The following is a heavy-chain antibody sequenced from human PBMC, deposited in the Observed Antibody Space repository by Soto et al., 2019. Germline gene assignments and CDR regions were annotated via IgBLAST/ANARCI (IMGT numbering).Heavy chain of an antibody. CDR3: ARTVGAAYYFDF. J-gene: IGHJ4*02. V-gene: IGHV4-4*07. Sequence: SETLSLTCTVSGDSMSKYYWSWIRQPAGKGLEGIGRIYTSGSANYNPSLKSRVNMSIDTSNIHFSLNLKSVTAADAAVYYCARTVGAAYYFDFWGQGALVPVSS. CDR2: IYTSGSA. D-gene: IGHD1-26*01. CDR1: GDSMSKYY.